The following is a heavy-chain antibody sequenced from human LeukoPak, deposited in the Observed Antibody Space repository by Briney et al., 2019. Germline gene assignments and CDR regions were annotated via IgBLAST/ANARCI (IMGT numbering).Heavy chain of an antibody. CDR1: GCSISSYY. D-gene: IGHD3-22*01. J-gene: IGHJ4*02. CDR3: ARHSTSGYYSDFDY. CDR2: IYYSGST. V-gene: IGHV4-59*08. Sequence: SETLSLTCTVSGCSISSYYWSWIRQPPGKGLEWIWYIYYSGSTNYNPSLKSRVTISGDTSKNQFSLKLSSVTAADTAVYYCARHSTSGYYSDFDYWGQGTLVTASS.